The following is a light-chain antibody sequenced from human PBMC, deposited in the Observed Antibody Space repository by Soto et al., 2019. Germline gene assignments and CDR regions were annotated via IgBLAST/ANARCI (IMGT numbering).Light chain of an antibody. Sequence: EIVLTQSPGTLSLSPGERATLSCRASQSVSSSYLAWYQQKPGQAPRLLIYGASSRATGIPDGFSGGGSGTDFTLTISRLEPEDFAVYYCQQYGSSPPLTFGGGTKVEIK. J-gene: IGKJ4*01. V-gene: IGKV3-20*01. CDR3: QQYGSSPPLT. CDR1: QSVSSSY. CDR2: GAS.